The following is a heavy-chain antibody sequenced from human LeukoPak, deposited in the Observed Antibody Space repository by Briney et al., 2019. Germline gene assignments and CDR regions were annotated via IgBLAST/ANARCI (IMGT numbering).Heavy chain of an antibody. CDR2: INTYNGHT. Sequence: GASVKVSCNTSGYTFTSCGISWVRQAPGQGLEYMGWINTYNGHTNYAQKLQGRVTVTTDTSTSTAYLELRSLRSDDTAVYYCARDGPRGYFQHWGQGTLITVSS. CDR1: GYTFTSCG. V-gene: IGHV1-18*01. CDR3: ARDGPRGYFQH. D-gene: IGHD1-14*01. J-gene: IGHJ1*01.